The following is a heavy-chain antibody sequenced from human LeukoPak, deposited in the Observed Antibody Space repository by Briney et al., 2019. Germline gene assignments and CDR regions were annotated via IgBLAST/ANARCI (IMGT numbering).Heavy chain of an antibody. V-gene: IGHV3-74*01. J-gene: IGHJ6*04. CDR2: INSDGSST. D-gene: IGHD2-2*01. CDR3: AREGPAATRKTYGMDV. Sequence: GGSLRLSCAASGFTFSSYWMHWVRHAPGKGLVWVSRINSDGSSTSYADSVKGRFTISRDNAKNTLYLQMNSLRAEDTAVYYCAREGPAATRKTYGMDVWGKGTTATVSS. CDR1: GFTFSSYW.